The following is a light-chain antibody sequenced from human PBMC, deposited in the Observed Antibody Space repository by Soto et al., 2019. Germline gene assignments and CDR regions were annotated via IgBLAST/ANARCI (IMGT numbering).Light chain of an antibody. CDR3: QQYNNWPPLT. CDR1: QSVSIY. J-gene: IGKJ4*01. V-gene: IGKV3-15*01. Sequence: IVVKHSPASLTLSTGERATLSCRASQSVSIYLAWYPPTPGQAPRLLIYGAYTRATGIPARFSRSGSGTEFTLTISSLQPEDFAVYYCQQYNNWPPLTFGEGTKVDIK. CDR2: GAY.